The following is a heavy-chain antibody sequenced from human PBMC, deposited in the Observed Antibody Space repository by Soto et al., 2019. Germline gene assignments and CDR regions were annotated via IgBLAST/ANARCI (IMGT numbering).Heavy chain of an antibody. V-gene: IGHV4-39*01. Sequence: SETLSLTCTVSGGSISSSSYYWGWIRQPPGKGLEWIGSIYYSGSTYYNPSLKSRVTISVDTSKNQFSLKLSSVTAADTAVYYCARQGLLWFGEPKRPNWFDPWGQGTLVTVSS. CDR1: GGSISSSSYY. D-gene: IGHD3-10*01. CDR3: ARQGLLWFGEPKRPNWFDP. J-gene: IGHJ5*02. CDR2: IYYSGST.